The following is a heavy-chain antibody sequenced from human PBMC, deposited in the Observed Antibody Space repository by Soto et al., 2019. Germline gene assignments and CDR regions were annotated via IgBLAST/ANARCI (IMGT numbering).Heavy chain of an antibody. D-gene: IGHD3-16*02. CDR2: INHSGST. CDR1: GGSFSGYY. J-gene: IGHJ5*02. Sequence: SPTLSLTCAVYGGSFSGYYWSWIRQPPGKGLEWIGEINHSGSTNYNPSLKSRVTISVDTSKNQFSLKLSSVTAADTAVYYCARVRDDYIWGSYRRIDRRRNWFDPWGQGTLVTVSS. V-gene: IGHV4-34*01. CDR3: ARVRDDYIWGSYRRIDRRRNWFDP.